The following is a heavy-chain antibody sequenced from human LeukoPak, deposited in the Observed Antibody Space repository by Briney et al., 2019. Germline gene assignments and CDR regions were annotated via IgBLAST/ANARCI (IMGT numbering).Heavy chain of an antibody. J-gene: IGHJ4*02. CDR2: ISGSGGST. CDR1: GFTFSSYA. Sequence: GGSLRLPCAASGFTFSSYAMSWVRQAPGKGLEWVSAISGSGGSTYYADSVKGRFTISRDNSKNTLYLQMNSLRAEDTAVYYCAKLRGIMITFGGVIADYWGQGTLVTVSS. D-gene: IGHD3-16*02. V-gene: IGHV3-23*01. CDR3: AKLRGIMITFGGVIADY.